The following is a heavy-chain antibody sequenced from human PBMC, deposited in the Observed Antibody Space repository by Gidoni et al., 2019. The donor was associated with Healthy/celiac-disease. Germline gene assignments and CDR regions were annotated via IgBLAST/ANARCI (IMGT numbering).Heavy chain of an antibody. CDR3: ANEAVGYCSSTSCYGAGTLDY. CDR2: ISYDGSNK. Sequence: QVQLVESGGGVVQPGRSLRLSCAASGFTFSSYGMHGVRQAPGKGLEWVAVISYDGSNKYYADSVKGRFTSSRDNSKNTLYLQMNSLRAEDTAVYYCANEAVGYCSSTSCYGAGTLDYWGQGTLVTVSS. D-gene: IGHD2-2*03. J-gene: IGHJ4*02. CDR1: GFTFSSYG. V-gene: IGHV3-30*18.